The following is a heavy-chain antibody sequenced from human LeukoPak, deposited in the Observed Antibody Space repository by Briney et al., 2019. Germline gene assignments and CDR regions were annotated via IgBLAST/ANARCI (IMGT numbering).Heavy chain of an antibody. Sequence: SETLSLTCTVSGGSIGTYYWSWIRQPPGKGLEWVGYFHYSRHINYNPSLKSRVTISADTSKNQLSLNLRSVTAADTAVYYCARAGVGEANFDYWGQGLLVTVSS. V-gene: IGHV4-59*01. CDR1: GGSIGTYY. J-gene: IGHJ4*02. D-gene: IGHD3-10*01. CDR3: ARAGVGEANFDY. CDR2: FHYSRHI.